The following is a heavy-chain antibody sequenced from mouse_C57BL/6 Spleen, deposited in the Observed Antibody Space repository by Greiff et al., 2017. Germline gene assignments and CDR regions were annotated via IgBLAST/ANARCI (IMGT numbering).Heavy chain of an antibody. CDR1: GYTFTDYY. CDR2: INPYNGGT. Sequence: VQLQQSGPVLVKPGASVKLSCKASGYTFTDYYMNWVKQSHGKSLEWIGVINPYNGGTSYNQKFKGKATLTVDKSSSTAYMEHNSLTCEDSAVYYCAGDTTPHYFDDWGQGTTLTVSS. J-gene: IGHJ2*01. D-gene: IGHD2-12*01. V-gene: IGHV1-19*01. CDR3: AGDTTPHYFDD.